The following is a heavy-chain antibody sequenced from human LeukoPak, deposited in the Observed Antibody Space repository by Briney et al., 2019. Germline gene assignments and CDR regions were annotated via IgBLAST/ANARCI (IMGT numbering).Heavy chain of an antibody. J-gene: IGHJ2*01. CDR3: ARVPTVTIPLFWYFDL. CDR1: GGSISSSSYY. D-gene: IGHD4-17*01. V-gene: IGHV4-39*07. Sequence: SETLSLTCTVSGGSISSSSYYWGWIRQPPGKGLEWIGSIYYSGSTYYNPSLKSRVTISVDTSKNQFSLKLSSVTAADTAVYYCARVPTVTIPLFWYFDLWGRGTLVTVSS. CDR2: IYYSGST.